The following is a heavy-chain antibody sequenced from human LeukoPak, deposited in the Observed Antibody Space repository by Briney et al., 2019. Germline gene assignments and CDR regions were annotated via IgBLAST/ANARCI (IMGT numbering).Heavy chain of an antibody. CDR3: ARDFSSSSTVYYYYYMDV. D-gene: IGHD6-6*01. V-gene: IGHV4-38-2*02. CDR2: IYHSGST. Sequence: SETLSLTCTVSGYSISSGYYWGWIRQPPGKGLEWIGSIYHSGSTYYNPSLKSRVTISVDTSKNQFSLKLSSVTAADTAIYYCARDFSSSSTVYYYYYMDVWGKGTTVTVSS. CDR1: GYSISSGYY. J-gene: IGHJ6*03.